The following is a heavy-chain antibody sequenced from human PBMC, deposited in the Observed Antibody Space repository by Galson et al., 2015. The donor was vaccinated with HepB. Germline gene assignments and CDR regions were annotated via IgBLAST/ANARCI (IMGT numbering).Heavy chain of an antibody. D-gene: IGHD3-16*02. J-gene: IGHJ6*03. CDR3: AKGTGGVIVIPIDYYMDV. Sequence: SLRLSCAASGFTFSSYAMSWVRQAPGKGLEWVSAISGSGGSTYYADSVKGRFIISRDNSKNTLYLQMNSLRAEDTAVYYCAKGTGGVIVIPIDYYMDVWGKGTTVTVSS. V-gene: IGHV3-23*01. CDR1: GFTFSSYA. CDR2: ISGSGGST.